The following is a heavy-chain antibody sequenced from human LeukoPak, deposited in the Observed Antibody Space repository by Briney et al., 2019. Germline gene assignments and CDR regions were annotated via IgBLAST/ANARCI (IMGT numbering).Heavy chain of an antibody. CDR3: ARDQDYGGSGGY. CDR2: ISAYNGNT. J-gene: IGHJ4*02. V-gene: IGHV1-18*01. CDR1: GYTFTSYG. D-gene: IGHD4-23*01. Sequence: ASLKVSCEASGYTFTSYGISWVRQTPGQGLEWMGWISAYNGNTNYAQTLQGRVTMTTDTSTSTAYMQLSSLRSDDTAVYYCARDQDYGGSGGYWGQGTLVTVSS.